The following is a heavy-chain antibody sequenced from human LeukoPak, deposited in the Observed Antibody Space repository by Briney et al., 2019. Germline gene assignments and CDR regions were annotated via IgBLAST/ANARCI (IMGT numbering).Heavy chain of an antibody. CDR1: GGSISSRSYY. D-gene: IGHD3-22*01. Sequence: ETLSLTCTVSGGSISSRSYYMSWVRQAPGKGLEWVSVIYSGGSTYYADSVKGRFTISRDNSKNTLYLQMNSLRAEDTAVYYCAREVGDSSGYKIDPWGQGTLVTVSS. CDR2: IYSGGST. J-gene: IGHJ5*02. CDR3: AREVGDSSGYKIDP. V-gene: IGHV3-53*01.